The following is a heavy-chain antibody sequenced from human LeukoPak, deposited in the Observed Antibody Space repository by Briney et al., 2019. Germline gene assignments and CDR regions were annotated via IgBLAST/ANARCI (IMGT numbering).Heavy chain of an antibody. V-gene: IGHV1-2*02. CDR2: INPNSGGT. CDR1: GYTFTGYY. D-gene: IGHD1-26*01. CDR3: ARDGLSGSYYDY. J-gene: IGHJ4*02. Sequence: ASVKVSCKASGYTFTGYYMHWVRQAPGQGLEWMGWINPNSGGTNYAQKFQGRVTMIRDTSISTAYMELSRLRSDDTAVYYCARDGLSGSYYDYWGQGTLVTVSS.